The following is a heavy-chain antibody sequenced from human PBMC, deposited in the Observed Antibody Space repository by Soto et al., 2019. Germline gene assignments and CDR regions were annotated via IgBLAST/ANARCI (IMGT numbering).Heavy chain of an antibody. CDR1: GFTFSSYG. V-gene: IGHV3-30*18. J-gene: IGHJ4*02. CDR3: AKDTYYYDRSGYYTYDN. CDR2: VSYDGSNK. Sequence: GGSLRLSCAASGFTFSSYGVHWVRQAPGKGLEWVASVSYDGSNKHYADSVKGRFTISRDNSRNTLDLQMNSLRAEDTAVYYCAKDTYYYDRSGYYTYDNWGQGT. D-gene: IGHD3-22*01.